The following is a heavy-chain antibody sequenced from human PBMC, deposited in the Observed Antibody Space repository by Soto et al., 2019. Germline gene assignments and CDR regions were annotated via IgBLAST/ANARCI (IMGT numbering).Heavy chain of an antibody. CDR2: IRSRANNFAT. D-gene: IGHD2-2*02. J-gene: IGHJ6*02. Sequence: GGSLRLSCAASGFIFSGSAIHWVRQASGKGLEWVGRIRSRANNFATSSAASVKGRFTFSRDDSKNTAYLQMNTLKPEDTAVYYCARGQGAAIGDYYYHGMDVWGQGTTVTSP. CDR1: GFIFSGSA. CDR3: ARGQGAAIGDYYYHGMDV. V-gene: IGHV3-73*01.